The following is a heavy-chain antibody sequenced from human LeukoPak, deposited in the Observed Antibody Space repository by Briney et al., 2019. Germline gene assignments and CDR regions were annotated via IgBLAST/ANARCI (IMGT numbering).Heavy chain of an antibody. CDR1: GFMFRSYW. J-gene: IGHJ4*02. CDR3: ARGFDSRFFNY. V-gene: IGHV3-7*01. D-gene: IGHD3-9*01. Sequence: GGSLRLSCTDSGFMFRSYWMTWVRQAPGKGLEWVANIKQDGSEKHYVDSVKGRFTISRDNAKNSLYLQMSSLRAGDTAVYYCARGFDSRFFNYWGQGTLVTVSS. CDR2: IKQDGSEK.